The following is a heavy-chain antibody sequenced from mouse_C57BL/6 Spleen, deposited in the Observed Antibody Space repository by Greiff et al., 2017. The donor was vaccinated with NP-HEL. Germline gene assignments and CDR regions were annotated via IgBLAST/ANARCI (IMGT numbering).Heavy chain of an antibody. D-gene: IGHD1-1*01. CDR1: GYAFSSYW. CDR3: ARRGITTVVADWYFDV. Sequence: LKESGASVKISCKASGYAFSSYWMNWVKQRPGKGLEWIGQIYPGDGDTNYNGKFKGKATLTADKSSSTAYMQLSSLTSEDSAVYFCARRGITTVVADWYFDVWGTGTTVTVSS. J-gene: IGHJ1*03. V-gene: IGHV1-80*01. CDR2: IYPGDGDT.